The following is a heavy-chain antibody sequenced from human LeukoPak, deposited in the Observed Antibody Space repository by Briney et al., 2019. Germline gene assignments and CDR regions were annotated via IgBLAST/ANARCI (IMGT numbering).Heavy chain of an antibody. J-gene: IGHJ4*02. CDR2: ISYDGSNK. Sequence: GGSLRLSCAASGFTFSSYGMHWVRQAPGKGLEWVAVISYDGSNKCYADSVKGRFTISRDNSKNTLYLQMNSLRAEDTAVYYCAKDRGSYYDSSGYYPVPHDYWGQGTLVTVSS. CDR1: GFTFSSYG. CDR3: AKDRGSYYDSSGYYPVPHDY. V-gene: IGHV3-30*18. D-gene: IGHD3-22*01.